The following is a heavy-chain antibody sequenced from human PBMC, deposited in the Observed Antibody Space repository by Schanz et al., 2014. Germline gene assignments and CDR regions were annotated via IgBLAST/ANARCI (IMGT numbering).Heavy chain of an antibody. J-gene: IGHJ4*02. CDR3: ARDRRNADLDY. CDR2: ISGSGAST. CDR1: GFTFSSYA. Sequence: VQVVQSGGGLVQPGGSLRLSCAASGFTFSSYAMSWVRQAPGKGLEWVSGISGSGASTYYADSVKGRFTISRDNSNKTVDLQMNSLRAEDTALYYCARDRRNADLDYWGQGTLVTVSS. V-gene: IGHV3-23*04. D-gene: IGHD1-1*01.